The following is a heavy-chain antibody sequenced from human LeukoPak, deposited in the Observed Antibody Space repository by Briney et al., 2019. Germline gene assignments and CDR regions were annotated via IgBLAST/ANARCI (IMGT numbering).Heavy chain of an antibody. D-gene: IGHD6-6*01. CDR1: GFTFSSYA. Sequence: GGSLRLSCAGSGFTFSSYAMSWVRQAPGKGLEWVSAISGSGGSTYYADSVKGRFTISRDNSKNTLYLQMNSLRAEDTAVYYCARDQGSSHAYYYYGMDVWGQGTTVTVSS. J-gene: IGHJ6*02. V-gene: IGHV3-23*01. CDR3: ARDQGSSHAYYYYGMDV. CDR2: ISGSGGST.